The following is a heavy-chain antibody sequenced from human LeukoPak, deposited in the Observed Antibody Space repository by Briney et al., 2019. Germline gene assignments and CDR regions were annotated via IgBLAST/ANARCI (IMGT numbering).Heavy chain of an antibody. J-gene: IGHJ3*02. CDR2: INHSGST. V-gene: IGHV4-34*01. Sequence: ESLSLTCAVYGGSFSGNYWSWIRQPPGKGLEWIGEINHSGSTNYSPSLKSRVTISVDTSKNQFSLKMSSVTAEDTAVYYCARGGPMIIGYAVRIGGQGKVVTVSS. CDR3: ARGGPMIIGYAVRI. D-gene: IGHD2-8*01. CDR1: GGSFSGNY.